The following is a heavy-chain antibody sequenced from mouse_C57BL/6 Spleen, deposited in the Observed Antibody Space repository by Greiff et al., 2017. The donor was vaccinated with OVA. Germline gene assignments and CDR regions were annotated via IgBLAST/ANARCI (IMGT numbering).Heavy chain of an antibody. J-gene: IGHJ1*03. D-gene: IGHD5-1*01. CDR2: ISDGGSYT. CDR3: AREGSNWYFGV. V-gene: IGHV5-4*01. Sequence: EVQLVESGGGLVKPGGSLKLSCAASGFTFSSYAMSWVRQTPEKRLEWVATISDGGSYTYYPDNVKGRFTISRDNAKNNLYLQMSHLKSEDTAMYYCAREGSNWYFGVWGTGTTVTVSS. CDR1: GFTFSSYA.